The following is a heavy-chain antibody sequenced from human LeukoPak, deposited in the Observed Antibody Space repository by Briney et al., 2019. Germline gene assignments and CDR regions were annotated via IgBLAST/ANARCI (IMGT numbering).Heavy chain of an antibody. Sequence: GASVKVSCKASGYTFTGYYMHWVRQAPGQGLEWMGWINPNSGGTNYAQKFQGRVTMTRDTSISTAYMELSRLRSDDTAVYYCARLKMTIEGSAFDPWGQGTLVTVSS. CDR1: GYTFTGYY. V-gene: IGHV1-2*02. D-gene: IGHD4/OR15-4a*01. CDR2: INPNSGGT. CDR3: ARLKMTIEGSAFDP. J-gene: IGHJ5*02.